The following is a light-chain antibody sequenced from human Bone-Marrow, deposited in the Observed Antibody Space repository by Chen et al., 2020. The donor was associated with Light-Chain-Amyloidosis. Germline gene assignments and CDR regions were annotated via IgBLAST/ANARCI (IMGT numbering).Light chain of an antibody. CDR3: QVWDRSSDRPV. V-gene: IGLV3-21*02. CDR1: NIGSTS. J-gene: IGLJ3*02. Sequence: SYVLTQPSSVSVAPGQTATIACGGNNIGSTSVHWYQQTPGQAPPLVVYDDSDRPSGIPERLSGSNSGNTATLTISRVEAGDEADYYCQVWDRSSDRPVFGGWTKLTVL. CDR2: DDS.